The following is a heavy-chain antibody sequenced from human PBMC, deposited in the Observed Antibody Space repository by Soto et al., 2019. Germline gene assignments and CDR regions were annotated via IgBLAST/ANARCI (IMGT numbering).Heavy chain of an antibody. CDR1: GDTLGISV. CDR3: ARGDLTDV. J-gene: IGHJ6*04. CDR2: INHNGVSR. Sequence: GGSPELSCSACGDTLGISVVDWVRQATGKGLEYVSAINHNGVSRYYADSVKGRLTISRDDSKNTLYLQMSSLRVEDTAVYYCARGDLTDVWGKGTTVTVSS. V-gene: IGHV3-64D*08.